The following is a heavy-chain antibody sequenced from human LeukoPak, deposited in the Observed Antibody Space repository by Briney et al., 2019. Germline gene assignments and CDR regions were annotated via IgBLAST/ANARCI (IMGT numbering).Heavy chain of an antibody. CDR3: AKMPVSYSSGWSTFDY. V-gene: IGHV3-23*01. J-gene: IGHJ4*02. D-gene: IGHD6-19*01. Sequence: PGRSLRLSCAASGFTFDDYAMHWVRQAPGKGLEWVSGISDSGGSTYYADSVKGRFTISRDNSKNTLYLQMNSLRAEDTAIYYCAKMPVSYSSGWSTFDYWGQGTLVTVSS. CDR1: GFTFDDYA. CDR2: ISDSGGST.